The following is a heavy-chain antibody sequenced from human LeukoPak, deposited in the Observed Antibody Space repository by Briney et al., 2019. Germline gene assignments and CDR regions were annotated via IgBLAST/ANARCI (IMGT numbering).Heavy chain of an antibody. CDR2: IYHSGST. CDR3: ARDGYSGNDGL. Sequence: ASETLSLTCAVYGGSFSGYYWSWIRQPPGKGLEWIGYIYHSGSTKYNPSLKSRVTISVDTSKDQFSLKLSSVTAADTAVYYCARDGYSGNDGLWGQGTLVTVSS. J-gene: IGHJ4*02. D-gene: IGHD5-12*01. V-gene: IGHV4-59*01. CDR1: GGSFSGYY.